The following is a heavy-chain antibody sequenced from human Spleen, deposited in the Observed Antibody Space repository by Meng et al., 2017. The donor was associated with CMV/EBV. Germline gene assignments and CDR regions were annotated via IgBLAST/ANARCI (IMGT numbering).Heavy chain of an antibody. CDR2: IKPNNGGT. J-gene: IGHJ6*02. CDR3: ARGLGCSSANCNFYYGVDV. D-gene: IGHD2-2*01. CDR1: GYTFTSYG. V-gene: IGHV1-2*02. Sequence: ASVKVSCKASGYTFTSYGITWVRQAPGQGLEWMGCIKPNNGGTNYAQKFQDRVTMTGDTSINTAYMELSNLRSDDTAVYYCARGLGCSSANCNFYYGVDVWGQGTTVTVSS.